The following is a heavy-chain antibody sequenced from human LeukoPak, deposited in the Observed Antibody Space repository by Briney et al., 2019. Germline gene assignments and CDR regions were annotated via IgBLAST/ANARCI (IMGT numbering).Heavy chain of an antibody. Sequence: PGGSLRLSCVASGFTFSNFAMSWVRQVPGKGLEWVSTISGFVGSTYYADSVQGRFTISRDNSKNTVYLQMNSLRDEDTAIYYCAKQPRSSSYYWGQGTLVTVSS. J-gene: IGHJ4*02. D-gene: IGHD3-22*01. CDR3: AKQPRSSSYY. V-gene: IGHV3-23*01. CDR1: GFTFSNFA. CDR2: ISGFVGST.